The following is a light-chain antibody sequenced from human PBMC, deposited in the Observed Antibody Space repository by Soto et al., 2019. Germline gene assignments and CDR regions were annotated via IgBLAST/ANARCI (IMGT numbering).Light chain of an antibody. CDR2: EAS. J-gene: IGKJ4*01. Sequence: EIQMTQSPSTLSASVGDRVTITCRASQSINIWLASYQQKPGKAPKLLIYEASSLQSGVTSRFRGSTSGTEFTLAISGLQPYDIATDYCQQYNSYARSCGGGTKMEIK. V-gene: IGKV1-5*01. CDR3: QQYNSYARS. CDR1: QSINIW.